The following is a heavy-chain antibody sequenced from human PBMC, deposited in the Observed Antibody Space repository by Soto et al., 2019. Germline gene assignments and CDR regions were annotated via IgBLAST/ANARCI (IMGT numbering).Heavy chain of an antibody. CDR2: ISWNSGSI. CDR3: AKDIGWYSSGKFDY. J-gene: IGHJ4*02. Sequence: AGGALRLSCAASGFSFCGFGMHWGRPAPGKGLEWVSGISWNSGSIGYADSVKGRFTISRDNAKNSLYLQMNSLRAEDTALYYCAKDIGWYSSGKFDYWGQGTLVTVSS. V-gene: IGHV3-9*01. CDR1: GFSFCGFG. D-gene: IGHD6-19*01.